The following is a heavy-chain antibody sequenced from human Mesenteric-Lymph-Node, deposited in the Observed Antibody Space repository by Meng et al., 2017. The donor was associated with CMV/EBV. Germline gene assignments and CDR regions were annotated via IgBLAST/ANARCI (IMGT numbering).Heavy chain of an antibody. Sequence: QVQLQQWGAGLLKPSETLSPTWAGHGGSFSAYYWSWIRQPPGKGLEWIGEINHNGSTNYNPSIKGRITISVDTSKNQFSLKLASVTTADTAVYFCASLAPLNNTKDKIPSGYWGQGTLVTVSS. D-gene: IGHD1-14*01. CDR3: ASLAPLNNTKDKIPSGY. J-gene: IGHJ4*02. CDR1: GGSFSAYY. V-gene: IGHV4-34*01. CDR2: INHNGST.